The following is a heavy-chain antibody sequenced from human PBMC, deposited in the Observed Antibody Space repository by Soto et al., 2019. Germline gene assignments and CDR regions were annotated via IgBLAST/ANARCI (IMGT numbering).Heavy chain of an antibody. CDR1: GGSITSYY. Sequence: QVQLQESGPGLVKPSETLSLTCTVSGGSITSYYWSWVRQPPGKGLEWIGYIYYSGSTNYNPSLKSRVTISVDTFKNQFSLKLSSVTAADTAVYYCARIYGDYDNYFDYWGQGTLVTVSS. V-gene: IGHV4-59*01. CDR2: IYYSGST. D-gene: IGHD4-17*01. J-gene: IGHJ4*02. CDR3: ARIYGDYDNYFDY.